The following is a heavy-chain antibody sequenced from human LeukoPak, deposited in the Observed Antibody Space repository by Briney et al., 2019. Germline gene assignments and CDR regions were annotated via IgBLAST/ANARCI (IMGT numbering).Heavy chain of an antibody. CDR2: MNPNSGNT. CDR3: ARGPARTFGSGSNWFDP. CDR1: GYTFTSYD. D-gene: IGHD3-10*01. J-gene: IGHJ5*02. V-gene: IGHV1-8*01. Sequence: ASVKVSCKASGYTFTSYDINRVRQATGQGLEWMGWMNPNSGNTGYVQKFQGRVTMTRNTSISTAYMELSSLRSEDTAVYYCARGPARTFGSGSNWFDPWGQGTLVTVSS.